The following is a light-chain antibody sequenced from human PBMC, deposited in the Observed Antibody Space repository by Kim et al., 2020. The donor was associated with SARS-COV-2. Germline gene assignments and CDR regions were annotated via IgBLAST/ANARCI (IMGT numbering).Light chain of an antibody. Sequence: SPGEQATLSCRASQSVSSNVAWYQQKPGQAPRLLIYGASTRATDIPARFSGSGSGTDFTLTISSLQSEDLAVYHCQQYDDWPPWTFGQGTKVDIK. CDR2: GAS. CDR1: QSVSSN. CDR3: QQYDDWPPWT. J-gene: IGKJ1*01. V-gene: IGKV3-15*01.